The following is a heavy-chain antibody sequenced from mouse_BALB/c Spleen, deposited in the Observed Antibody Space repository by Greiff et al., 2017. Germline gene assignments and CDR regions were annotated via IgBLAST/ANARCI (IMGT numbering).Heavy chain of an antibody. Sequence: DVKLVESGGGLVQPGGSRKLSCAASGFTFSSFGMHWVRQAPEKGLEWVAYISSGSSTIYYADTVKGRFTISRDNPKNTLFLQMTSLRSEDTAMYYCAREDYDEGYAMDYWGQGTSVTVSS. CDR3: AREDYDEGYAMDY. CDR2: ISSGSSTI. CDR1: GFTFSSFG. J-gene: IGHJ4*01. V-gene: IGHV5-17*02. D-gene: IGHD2-4*01.